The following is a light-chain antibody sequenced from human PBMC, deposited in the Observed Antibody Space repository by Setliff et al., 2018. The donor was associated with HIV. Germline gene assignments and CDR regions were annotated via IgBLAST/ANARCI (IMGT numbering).Light chain of an antibody. Sequence: QSVLTQPPSASGTPGQRVTISCSGSSSNIGSNTVNWYQQLPGTAPKLLIYSNNQRPSGVPDRFSGSKSGTSASLAISGLQSEDEADYYCAACDDSLNVPYVCGTGTKVTVL. CDR1: SSNIGSNT. J-gene: IGLJ1*01. V-gene: IGLV1-44*01. CDR3: AACDDSLNVPYV. CDR2: SNN.